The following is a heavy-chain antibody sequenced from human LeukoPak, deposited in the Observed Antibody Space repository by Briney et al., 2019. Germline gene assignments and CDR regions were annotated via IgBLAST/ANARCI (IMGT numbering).Heavy chain of an antibody. CDR2: ISYDGNNK. CDR3: ARGYSSPGGNWIDS. J-gene: IGHJ5*01. V-gene: IGHV3-30-3*01. Sequence: PGRSLRLSCAVSGFTFSSYALHWVRQSPGKGLEWVTLISYDGNNKYYADSVKGRFTISRDNSKNTLYLQMNSLRAEDTAVYYCARGYSSPGGNWIDSWGQGTLVTVSS. D-gene: IGHD6-13*01. CDR1: GFTFSSYA.